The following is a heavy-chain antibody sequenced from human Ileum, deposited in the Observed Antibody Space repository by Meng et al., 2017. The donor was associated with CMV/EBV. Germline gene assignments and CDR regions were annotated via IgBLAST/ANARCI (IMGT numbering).Heavy chain of an antibody. Sequence: SGFTFSSYRLTWVRQAPGKGLEWVSSISSSSSYIYYADSVKGRFTISRDNAKNSLYLQMNSLRAEDTAVYYCATSNDFWSGSSFDYWGQGTLVTVSS. CDR1: GFTFSSYR. D-gene: IGHD3-3*01. J-gene: IGHJ4*02. CDR2: ISSSSSYI. V-gene: IGHV3-21*01. CDR3: ATSNDFWSGSSFDY.